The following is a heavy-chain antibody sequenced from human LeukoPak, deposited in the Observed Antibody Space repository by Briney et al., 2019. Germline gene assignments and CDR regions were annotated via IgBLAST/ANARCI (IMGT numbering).Heavy chain of an antibody. CDR1: GFTVRSNY. Sequence: GGSLRLSCAASGFTVRSNYMNWVRQAPGKGLEWVSVIYSDGSTHYANSVKGRFTISRDNSKNTLYLQMNSQRAEDTAVYYCARVKTPGIASAPFDPWGQGTLVTVSS. V-gene: IGHV3-53*01. CDR2: IYSDGST. CDR3: ARVKTPGIASAPFDP. D-gene: IGHD6-13*01. J-gene: IGHJ5*02.